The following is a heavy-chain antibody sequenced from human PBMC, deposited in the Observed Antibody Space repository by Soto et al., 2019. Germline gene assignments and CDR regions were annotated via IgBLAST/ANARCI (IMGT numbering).Heavy chain of an antibody. D-gene: IGHD1-1*01. CDR1: GFTFRSYA. J-gene: IGHJ6*04. V-gene: IGHV3-23*01. CDR2: ISGSGGST. Sequence: GGSLRLSCAASGFTFRSYAMSWVRQAPGKGLEWVSTISGSGGSTYYADSVKGRFTSSRDSSKKTLYLQMNSLRAEDTAVYYCAKDIKAWNGMDVWGKGTTVTVSS. CDR3: AKDIKAWNGMDV.